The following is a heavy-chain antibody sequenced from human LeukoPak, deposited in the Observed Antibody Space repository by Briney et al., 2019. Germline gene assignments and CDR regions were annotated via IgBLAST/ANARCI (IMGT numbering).Heavy chain of an antibody. CDR3: ARDRGYSGQSPFDY. Sequence: GGSLRLSCAASGFTFSSYAMSWVRQAPGKGLEWVSSISSSTTYINYADSVKGRFTISRDNAKNSLYLQMNSLRAEDTAVYYCARDRGYSGQSPFDYWGQGTLVTVSS. V-gene: IGHV3-21*01. CDR1: GFTFSSYA. J-gene: IGHJ4*02. CDR2: ISSSTTYI. D-gene: IGHD5-12*01.